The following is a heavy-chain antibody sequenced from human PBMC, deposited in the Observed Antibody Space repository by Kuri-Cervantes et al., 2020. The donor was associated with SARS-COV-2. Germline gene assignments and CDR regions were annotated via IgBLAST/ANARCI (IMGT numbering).Heavy chain of an antibody. Sequence: GSLRLSCDVSGDSISSTYWSWIRQPPGRGLEWIGFVHYSGTTSYSPSLKSRVTMSVDTSKNHFSLKLSSVTAGDTAVYYCARGRSFVGNWGQGTLVTVSS. V-gene: IGHV4-59*12. CDR1: GDSISSTY. CDR2: VHYSGTT. CDR3: ARGRSFVGN. J-gene: IGHJ4*02. D-gene: IGHD3-16*01.